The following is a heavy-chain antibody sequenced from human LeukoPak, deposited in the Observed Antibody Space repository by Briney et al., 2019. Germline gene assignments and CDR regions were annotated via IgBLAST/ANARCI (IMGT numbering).Heavy chain of an antibody. CDR3: ARALSSSWPYSFDY. CDR1: GGSISSYY. J-gene: IGHJ4*02. D-gene: IGHD6-13*01. Sequence: SETLSLTCTVSGGSISSYYWSWIRQPPGKGLEWIGYIYYTGSTNYNPSLKSRVTISVDTSKNQFSLNLSSVTAADTAVYYCARALSSSWPYSFDYWGQGTLVTVA. CDR2: IYYTGST. V-gene: IGHV4-59*01.